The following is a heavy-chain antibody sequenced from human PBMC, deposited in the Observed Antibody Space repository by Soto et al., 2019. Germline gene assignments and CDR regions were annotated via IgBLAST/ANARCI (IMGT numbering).Heavy chain of an antibody. CDR1: GDSISSGSYY. CDR2: VYYNRNM. CDR3: ARLETATAGSRYFYY. J-gene: IGHJ4*02. D-gene: IGHD6-13*01. V-gene: IGHV4-39*01. Sequence: QLQLQESGPGLVKPSETLSLTCTVSGDSISSGSYYWGWIRQPPGKGLEWIGSVYYNRNMYYNPSLKSRVTISVDTSKNQFSLKLNSVTAADTAVYYCARLETATAGSRYFYYWGQGTLVTVSS.